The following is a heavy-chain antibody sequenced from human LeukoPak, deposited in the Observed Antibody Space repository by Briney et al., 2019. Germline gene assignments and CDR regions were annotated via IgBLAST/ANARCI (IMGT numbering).Heavy chain of an antibody. CDR2: FDPEDGET. CDR3: ATGYYYDSSGYYLYYFDY. J-gene: IGHJ4*02. V-gene: IGHV1-24*01. CDR1: GYTLTELS. Sequence: ASVKVSCTVSGYTLTELSMHWVRQAPGKGLEWMGGFDPEDGETIYAQKFQGRVTMTEDTSTDTAYMELSSLRSEDTAVYYCATGYYYDSSGYYLYYFDYWSQGTLVTVSS. D-gene: IGHD3-22*01.